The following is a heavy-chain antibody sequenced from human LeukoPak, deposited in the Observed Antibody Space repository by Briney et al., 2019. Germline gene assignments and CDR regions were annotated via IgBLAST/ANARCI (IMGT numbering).Heavy chain of an antibody. Sequence: GGSLRLSYAASGFTFSSYSMNWVRQAPGKGLEWVSSISSSSSYIYYADSVKGRFTISRDNAKNSLYLQMNSLRAEDTAVYYCAREPGPAAIGPFDYWGQGTLVTVSS. D-gene: IGHD2-2*01. CDR2: ISSSSSYI. J-gene: IGHJ4*02. CDR3: AREPGPAAIGPFDY. V-gene: IGHV3-21*01. CDR1: GFTFSSYS.